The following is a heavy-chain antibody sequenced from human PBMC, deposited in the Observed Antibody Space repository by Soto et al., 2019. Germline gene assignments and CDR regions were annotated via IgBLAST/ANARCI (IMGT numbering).Heavy chain of an antibody. CDR2: ISYDGSHK. CDR3: ARDLIHCCGCTGYSFAGVDV. CDR1: EFTFSNYA. J-gene: IGHJ6*02. Sequence: GGSLRLSCAAPEFTFSNYAMHWVRQAPGKGLEWVAIISYDGSHKFYADSVKGRFTISRDNSKNTLFLQMNSLRAEDTAVYYCARDLIHCCGCTGYSFAGVDVWGQGTTVTVSS. D-gene: IGHD2-15*01. V-gene: IGHV3-30-3*01.